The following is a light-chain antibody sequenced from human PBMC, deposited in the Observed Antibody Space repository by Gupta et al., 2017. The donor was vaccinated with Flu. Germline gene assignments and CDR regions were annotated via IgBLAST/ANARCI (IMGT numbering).Light chain of an antibody. Sequence: TATLTCTGNSNNVGDQGVAWLQQHQGHPPKLLSYRNNNRPSGISERFYASRSGNTASLTITGLQPEDEADYYCSAWDSSLSTRVFGGGTKLTVL. J-gene: IGLJ3*02. CDR3: SAWDSSLSTRV. CDR2: RNN. CDR1: SNNVGDQG. V-gene: IGLV10-54*04.